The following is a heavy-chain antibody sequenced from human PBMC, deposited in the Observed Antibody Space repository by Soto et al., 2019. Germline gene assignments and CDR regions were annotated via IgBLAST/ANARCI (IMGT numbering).Heavy chain of an antibody. V-gene: IGHV4-31*03. CDR1: GGTISSGGYY. CDR3: ARAYVWGSYQNWFDP. Sequence: SETLSLTCTVSGGTISSGGYYWSWIRQHPGKGLEWIGYIYYSGSTYYNPSLKSRVTISVDTSKNQFSLKLSSVTAADTAVYYCARAYVWGSYQNWFDPWGQGTLVTVSS. CDR2: IYYSGST. D-gene: IGHD3-16*02. J-gene: IGHJ5*02.